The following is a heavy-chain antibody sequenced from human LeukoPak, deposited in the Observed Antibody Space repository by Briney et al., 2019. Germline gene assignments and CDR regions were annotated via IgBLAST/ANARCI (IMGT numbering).Heavy chain of an antibody. V-gene: IGHV1-69*04. CDR3: ATLLRYFDWLPNWFDP. CDR1: GGTFSSYA. CDR2: IIPILGIA. J-gene: IGHJ5*02. D-gene: IGHD3-9*01. Sequence: ASVKVSCKASGGTFSSYAISWVRQAPGQGLEWMGRIIPILGIANYAQKSQGRVTITADKSTSTAYMELSSLRSEDTAVYYCATLLRYFDWLPNWFDPWGQGTLVTVSS.